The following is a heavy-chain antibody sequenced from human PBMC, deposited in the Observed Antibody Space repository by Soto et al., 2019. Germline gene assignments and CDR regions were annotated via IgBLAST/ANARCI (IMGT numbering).Heavy chain of an antibody. V-gene: IGHV1-18*01. CDR3: AREGEMPCYYYGLDV. CDR1: GYTFTTYG. Sequence: QVQLVQSGAEVRKPGASVKVSCKASGYTFTTYGISWVRQAPGQGLEWMGWISGYNGHTKYAQKFQGRVTMTTDTSTSTVYMDLRSLRSDDTAVYYCAREGEMPCYYYGLDVWGQGTTVTVSS. CDR2: ISGYNGHT. D-gene: IGHD3-16*01. J-gene: IGHJ6*02.